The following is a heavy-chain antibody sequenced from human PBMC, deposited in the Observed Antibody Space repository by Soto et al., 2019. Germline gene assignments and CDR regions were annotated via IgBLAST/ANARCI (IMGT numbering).Heavy chain of an antibody. V-gene: IGHV3-23*01. Sequence: GGSLRLSCAASGFTFSSYAMSWVRQAPGKGLEWVSAISGSGGSTYYADSVKGRFTISRDNSKNTLYLQMNSLRAEDTAVYYCARPREQYTAMVPHDFGYWGQGTLVTVSS. CDR3: ARPREQYTAMVPHDFGY. D-gene: IGHD5-18*01. CDR2: ISGSGGST. J-gene: IGHJ4*02. CDR1: GFTFSSYA.